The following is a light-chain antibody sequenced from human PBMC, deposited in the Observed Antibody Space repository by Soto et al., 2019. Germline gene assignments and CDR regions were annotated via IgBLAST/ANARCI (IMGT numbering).Light chain of an antibody. J-gene: IGLJ1*01. CDR2: SNN. V-gene: IGLV1-44*01. Sequence: QSVLTQPPSASGTPGQRVTISGSGSSSNIGSNTVNWYQQLPGTAPKLLIYSNNQRPSGVPDRFSGSKSGTSASLAISGLQSEDEADYYCAAWDDSLNDLYVFGTGIKGTVL. CDR1: SSNIGSNT. CDR3: AAWDDSLNDLYV.